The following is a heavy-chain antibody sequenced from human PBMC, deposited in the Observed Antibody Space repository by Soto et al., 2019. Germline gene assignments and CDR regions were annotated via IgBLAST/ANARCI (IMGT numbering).Heavy chain of an antibody. V-gene: IGHV1-8*01. CDR1: GYTFTSYD. CDR3: ARTDGDLDY. CDR2: MNPNSGYS. J-gene: IGHJ4*02. D-gene: IGHD4-17*01. Sequence: QVQLVQSGAEVEKPGASVRVSCKTSGYTFTSYDINWVRQATGQGLEWMGWMNPNSGYSGHTQKFQGRVTMTRDTSISTAYMELSSLRSEDTAVYYCARTDGDLDYWGQGTLVTVSS.